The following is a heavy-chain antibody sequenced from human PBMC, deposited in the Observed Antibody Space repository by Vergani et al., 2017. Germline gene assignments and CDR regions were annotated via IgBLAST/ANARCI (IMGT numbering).Heavy chain of an antibody. CDR1: GYTFTSYD. CDR2: MNPNSGNT. J-gene: IGHJ4*02. V-gene: IGHV1-8*01. D-gene: IGHD3-16*02. CDR3: ARLYYDYIWGSYRPLDY. Sequence: QVQLVQSGAEVKKPGASVKVSCKASGYTFTSYDINWVRQATGQGLEWMGWMNPNSGNTGYAQKFQGRVTMTRNTSISTAYMELSSLRSEDTAVYYLARLYYDYIWGSYRPLDYWGQGTLVTVSS.